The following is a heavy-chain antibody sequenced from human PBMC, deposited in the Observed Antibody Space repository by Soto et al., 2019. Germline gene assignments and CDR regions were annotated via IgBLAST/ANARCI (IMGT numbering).Heavy chain of an antibody. CDR1: GGTFSSYA. CDR3: ASDGLEVVTYSTTGDDAFDI. D-gene: IGHD2-21*02. Sequence: QVQLVQSGAEVKKPGSSVKVSCKASGGTFSSYAISWVRQAPGQGLEWMGGIIPIFGTANYAQKFQGRVTITADEATSTAYMELSSLRSEDTAVYYCASDGLEVVTYSTTGDDAFDIWGQGTMVTVSS. CDR2: IIPIFGTA. J-gene: IGHJ3*02. V-gene: IGHV1-69*12.